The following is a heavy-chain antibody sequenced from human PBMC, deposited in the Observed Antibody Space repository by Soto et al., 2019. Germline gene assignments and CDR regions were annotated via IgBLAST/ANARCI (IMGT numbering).Heavy chain of an antibody. CDR2: IYYSGST. D-gene: IGHD3-22*01. Sequence: SETLSLTCTVSGGSISSYYWSWIRQPPGKGLEWIGYIYYSGSTNYNPSLKSRVTISVDTSKNQFSLKLSSVTAADTAVYYCAGLYSSGYFHFDYWGQGTLVTVSS. CDR1: GGSISSYY. J-gene: IGHJ4*02. V-gene: IGHV4-59*01. CDR3: AGLYSSGYFHFDY.